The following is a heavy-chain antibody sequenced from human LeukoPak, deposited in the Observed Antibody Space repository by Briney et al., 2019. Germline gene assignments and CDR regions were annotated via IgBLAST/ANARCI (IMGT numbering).Heavy chain of an antibody. CDR3: ARHGDYFDP. D-gene: IGHD4-11*01. CDR1: GGSISSDY. J-gene: IGHJ5*02. V-gene: IGHV4-59*08. Sequence: SETLSLTCTVSGGSISSDYWSWVRHPPGKGLEWIAYIHYSRGTNYNPSLKSRVIISVDTSKNQLSLKLTSVTAADTAVYYCARHGDYFDPWGQGTLVTVSS. CDR2: IHYSRGT.